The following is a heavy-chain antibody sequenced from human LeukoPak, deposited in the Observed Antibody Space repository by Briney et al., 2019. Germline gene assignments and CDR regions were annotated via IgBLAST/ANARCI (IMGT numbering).Heavy chain of an antibody. CDR1: GYTFNNYG. CDR2: ISAYNGNT. J-gene: IGHJ4*02. D-gene: IGHD3-3*01. CDR3: ARDRSVNDY. V-gene: IGHV1-18*01. Sequence: ASVKVSCKASGYTFNNYGMSWVRQAPGQGLEWMRWISAYNGNTDYAQKFKGRLTMTTDTSTSTAYMELRGLGSDDTAMYYCARDRSVNDYWGQGTLVTVTS.